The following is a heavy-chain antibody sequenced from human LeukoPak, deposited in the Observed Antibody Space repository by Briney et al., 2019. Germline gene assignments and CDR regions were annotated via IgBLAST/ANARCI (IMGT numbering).Heavy chain of an antibody. CDR3: ARHGDYKSPILL. CDR2: IIPIFGTA. J-gene: IGHJ4*02. Sequence: SVKVSCKASGGTFSSYAISWVRQAPGQGLEWMGGIIPIFGTANYAQKFQGRVTITADESTSTAYMELSSLRSEDTAVYYCARHGDYKSPILLWGQGTLVTVSS. D-gene: IGHD4-17*01. V-gene: IGHV1-69*13. CDR1: GGTFSSYA.